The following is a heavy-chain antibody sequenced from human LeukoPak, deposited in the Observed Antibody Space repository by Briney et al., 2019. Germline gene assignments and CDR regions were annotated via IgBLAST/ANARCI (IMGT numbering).Heavy chain of an antibody. CDR1: GFTFTSSA. CDR3: AAPRAYYDILSLDY. J-gene: IGHJ4*02. CDR2: IVVGSGNT. D-gene: IGHD3-9*01. V-gene: IGHV1-58*02. Sequence: SVKVSCKASGFTFTSSAMQWVRQARGQRLEWIGWIVVGSGNTNYAQKFQERVTITRDMSTSTAYMELGSLRSEDTAVYYCAAPRAYYDILSLDYWGQGTLVTVSS.